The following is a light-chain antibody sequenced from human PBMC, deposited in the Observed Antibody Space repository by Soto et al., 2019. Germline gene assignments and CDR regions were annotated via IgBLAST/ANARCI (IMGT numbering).Light chain of an antibody. Sequence: QSVLIQAPSASGTPGQRVTISCSGGSSNIGTNTVSWYQQLPGTAPKLLMHSNNQRPSRVPDRFSGSKSGTSASLAISGLQYDDEADYYCAARDDRLKTVLFGGGTKLTVL. CDR3: AARDDRLKTVL. CDR1: SSNIGTNT. J-gene: IGLJ2*01. V-gene: IGLV1-44*01. CDR2: SNN.